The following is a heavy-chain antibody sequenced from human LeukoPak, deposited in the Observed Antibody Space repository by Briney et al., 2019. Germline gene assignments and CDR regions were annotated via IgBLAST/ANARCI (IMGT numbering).Heavy chain of an antibody. CDR2: IYHSGST. CDR1: GGSFSSGGYS. Sequence: PSETLSLTCAVSGGSFSSGGYSWSWIRQPPGKGLEWIGYIYHSGSTYYNPSLKSRVTISVDRSKNQFSLKLSSVTAADTAVYYCARDLLAAAGSGLGYWGQGTLVTVSS. J-gene: IGHJ4*02. CDR3: ARDLLAAAGSGLGY. V-gene: IGHV4-30-2*01. D-gene: IGHD6-13*01.